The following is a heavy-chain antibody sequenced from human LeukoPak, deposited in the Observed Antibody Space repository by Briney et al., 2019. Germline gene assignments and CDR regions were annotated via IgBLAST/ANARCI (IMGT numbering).Heavy chain of an antibody. V-gene: IGHV3-74*01. CDR2: INSDGSST. D-gene: IGHD5-18*01. CDR1: GFTFSSYW. Sequence: PGGSLRLSCAASGFTFSSYWMHWVRQAPGKGLVWVSRINSDGSSTTYADSVNGRFTISRDDAKNTLYLQMNSLRAEDTAVYYCAKDPGFKSYGYFFGYWGQGTLVTVSS. CDR3: AKDPGFKSYGYFFGY. J-gene: IGHJ4*02.